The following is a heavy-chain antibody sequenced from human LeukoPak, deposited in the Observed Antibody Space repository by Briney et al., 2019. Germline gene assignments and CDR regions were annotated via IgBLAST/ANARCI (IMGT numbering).Heavy chain of an antibody. CDR1: GYTFTSYG. D-gene: IGHD2-2*01. J-gene: IGHJ4*02. CDR3: ARVGVSCSSTSCYGFDY. CDR2: ISAYNGNT. V-gene: IGHV1-18*01. Sequence: GASVKVSCKASGYTFTSYGISWVRQAPGQGLEWMGWISAYNGNTNYAQKLQGRVTMTTDTSTSTAYMELRSLRSDDTAVYYCARVGVSCSSTSCYGFDYWGQGTLVTVSS.